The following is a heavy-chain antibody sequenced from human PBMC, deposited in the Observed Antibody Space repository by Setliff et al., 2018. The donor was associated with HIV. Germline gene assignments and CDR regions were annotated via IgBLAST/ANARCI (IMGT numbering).Heavy chain of an antibody. CDR2: IYSGGTT. J-gene: IGHJ6*03. V-gene: IGHV3-66*02. CDR1: GFTVSSNY. CDR3: ARDRVRITIFGVPSDPYYMDV. Sequence: SCAASGFTVSSNYMSWVRQAPGKGLEWVSVIYSGGTTYYADSVKGRFTISRDNSKNTLYLQMNSLRTEDTAVYYCARDRVRITIFGVPSDPYYMDVWGKGTTGTVSS. D-gene: IGHD3-3*01.